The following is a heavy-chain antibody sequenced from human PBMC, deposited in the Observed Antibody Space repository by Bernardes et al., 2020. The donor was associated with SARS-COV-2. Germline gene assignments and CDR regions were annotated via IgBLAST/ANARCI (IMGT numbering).Heavy chain of an antibody. CDR3: VKADYKFFWPSSGWGGHFFDN. CDR1: GCTFSSYS. J-gene: IGHJ4*02. Sequence: GGSLRLSCSASGCTFSSYSMHWVRQAPGKGLEYVSGISSNGDNKQYADSVEDRFTISRDNSKDTLYLQLTSLRLEDTAVYYCVKADYKFFWPSSGWGGHFFDNWGQGSLLTVSS. V-gene: IGHV3-64D*06. D-gene: IGHD6-19*01. CDR2: ISSNGDNK.